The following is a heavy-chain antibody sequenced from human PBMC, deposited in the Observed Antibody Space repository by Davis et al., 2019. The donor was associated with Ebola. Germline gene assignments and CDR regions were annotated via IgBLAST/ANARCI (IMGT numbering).Heavy chain of an antibody. J-gene: IGHJ4*02. CDR1: GGSISSSNW. CDR2: IYHSGST. D-gene: IGHD1-26*01. V-gene: IGHV4-4*02. Sequence: PSETLSLTCAVSGGSISSSNWWSWVRQPPGKGLEWIGEIYHSGSTNYNPSLKSRVTISVDKSKNQFSLKLSSVNAADTAVYYCARVASGSYSPFDYWGQGTLVTVSS. CDR3: ARVASGSYSPFDY.